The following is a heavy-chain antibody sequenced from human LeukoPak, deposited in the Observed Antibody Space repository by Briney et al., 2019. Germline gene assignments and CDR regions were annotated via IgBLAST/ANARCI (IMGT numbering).Heavy chain of an antibody. Sequence: SETLSLTCTVSGDSMRNYYWAWIRQSAGKGLEWIGRIYRSGTTNYSPSLHSRVTMSIDTSQNYFSLKSTSVTAADTAVYYCARESTRYGSGNYNWFDRWGQGTLVTVSS. V-gene: IGHV4-4*07. CDR2: IYRSGTT. J-gene: IGHJ5*02. D-gene: IGHD3-10*01. CDR1: GDSMRNYY. CDR3: ARESTRYGSGNYNWFDR.